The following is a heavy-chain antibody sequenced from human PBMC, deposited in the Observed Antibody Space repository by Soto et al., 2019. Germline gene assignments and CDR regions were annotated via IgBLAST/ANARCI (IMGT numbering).Heavy chain of an antibody. CDR2: IYYSGTT. V-gene: IGHV4-59*01. Sequence: SETLSLTCTVSGGSIGSYYWSWVRQPPGQGLEWIGYIYYSGTTNYNPSLKSRVTISVDTSKNQFSLKLSSVTAADTAVYYCARGRFDILTGYYIHYWGQGTLVTVS. J-gene: IGHJ4*02. CDR3: ARGRFDILTGYYIHY. CDR1: GGSIGSYY. D-gene: IGHD3-9*01.